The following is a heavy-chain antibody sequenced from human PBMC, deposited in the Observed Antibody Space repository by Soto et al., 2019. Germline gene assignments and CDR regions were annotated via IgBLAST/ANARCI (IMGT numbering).Heavy chain of an antibody. J-gene: IGHJ4*02. CDR1: GFTFSSYG. CDR3: AKFSPQKMFGGRFDY. CDR2: ISYDGSNK. Sequence: PGGSLRLSCAASGFTFSSYGMHWVRQAPGKGLEWVAVISYDGSNKYYADSVKGRFTISRDNSKNTLYLQMNSLRAEDTAMYYWAKFSPQKMFGGRFDYGGQEPLVTVSS. V-gene: IGHV3-30*18. D-gene: IGHD3-16*01.